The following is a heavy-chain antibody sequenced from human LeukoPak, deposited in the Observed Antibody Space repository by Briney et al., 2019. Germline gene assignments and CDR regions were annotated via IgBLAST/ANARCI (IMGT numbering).Heavy chain of an antibody. D-gene: IGHD3-22*01. V-gene: IGHV4-34*01. CDR2: INHSGST. J-gene: IGHJ6*03. CDR3: ARGLTVGYDSSGYYPIYYYYYMDV. CDR1: GGSFSGYY. Sequence: PSETLSLTCAVDGGSFSGYYWSWVRQPPGKGLEWIGEINHSGSTNYNPSLKCRVTISVDTSKNHFSLKLSSVTAADTAVYYCARGLTVGYDSSGYYPIYYYYYMDVWGKGTTVTVSS.